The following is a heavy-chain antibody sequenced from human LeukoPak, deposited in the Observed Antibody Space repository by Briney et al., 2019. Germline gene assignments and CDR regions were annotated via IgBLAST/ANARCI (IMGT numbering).Heavy chain of an antibody. CDR3: AKDHSSSWVRQLYY. CDR2: ISYDGSNK. V-gene: IGHV3-30*07. J-gene: IGHJ4*02. D-gene: IGHD6-13*01. CDR1: GFTFSSYA. Sequence: PGGSLRLSCAASGFTFSSYAMHWVRQAPGKGLEWVAVISYDGSNKYYADSVKGRFTISRDNSKNTLYLQMNSLRAEDTAVYYCAKDHSSSWVRQLYYWGQGTLVTVSS.